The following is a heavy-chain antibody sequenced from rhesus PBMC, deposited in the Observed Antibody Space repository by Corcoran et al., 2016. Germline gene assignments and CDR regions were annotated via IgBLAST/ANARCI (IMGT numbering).Heavy chain of an antibody. D-gene: IGHD4-23*01. CDR3: ARGSNYARYFDL. CDR2: ISGSGGST. J-gene: IGHJ2*01. V-gene: IGHV4-173*01. Sequence: QLQLQESGPGLVKPSETLSLTCAVSGGSISSNYWSWIRQPPGKGLEWIGRISGSGGSTDYNPSLKIRVTISTATSKNQFSLELSSVTAADTAVYYCARGSNYARYFDLWGPGTPITISS. CDR1: GGSISSNY.